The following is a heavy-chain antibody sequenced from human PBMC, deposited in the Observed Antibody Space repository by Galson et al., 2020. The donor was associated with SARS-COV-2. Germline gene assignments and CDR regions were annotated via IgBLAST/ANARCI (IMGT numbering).Heavy chain of an antibody. CDR1: GFTFSSYG. CDR2: IWYDGSNK. D-gene: IGHD1-20*01. CDR3: ARERISPYSWFDP. V-gene: IGHV3-33*01. J-gene: IGHJ5*02. Sequence: LKLSCAASGFTFSSYGMHWVRQAPGKGLEWVAVIWYDGSNKYYADSLKGRVTISRDNSKNKLYLQMNSLRAEDTALYYCARERISPYSWFDPWGQGTLVTVSS.